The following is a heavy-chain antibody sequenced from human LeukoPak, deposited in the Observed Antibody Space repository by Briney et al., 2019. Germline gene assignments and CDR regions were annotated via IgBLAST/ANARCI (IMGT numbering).Heavy chain of an antibody. J-gene: IGHJ3*02. V-gene: IGHV5-51*01. CDR3: ARPQMATITGAFDI. D-gene: IGHD5-24*01. CDR1: GYSFTSYW. CDR2: IYPGDSDT. Sequence: GESLKISCKGSGYSFTSYWIGWVRQMPGKGLEWMGSIYPGDSDTRYSPSFQGPVTISADKSIGTAYLQWSSLKASHTAMYYCARPQMATITGAFDIWGQGTMVTVSS.